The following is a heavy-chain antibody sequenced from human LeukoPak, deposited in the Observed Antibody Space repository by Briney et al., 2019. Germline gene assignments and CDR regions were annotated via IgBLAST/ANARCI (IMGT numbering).Heavy chain of an antibody. D-gene: IGHD3-10*01. CDR3: AGHPGRYYFDY. CDR1: GFTFSSYG. CDR2: ISYDGSNK. V-gene: IGHV3-30*03. J-gene: IGHJ4*02. Sequence: GGSLRLSCAASGFTFSSYGMHWVRQAPGKGLEWVAVISYDGSNKYYTDSVKGRFTISRDNSKNTLYLQLNSLRAEDTAVYYCAGHPGRYYFDYWGQGTLVTVSS.